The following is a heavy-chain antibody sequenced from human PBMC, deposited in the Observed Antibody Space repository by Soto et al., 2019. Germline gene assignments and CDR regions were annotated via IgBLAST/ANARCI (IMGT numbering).Heavy chain of an antibody. D-gene: IGHD3-10*01. CDR3: ARDVGSVNYYYGMDV. Sequence: PVGSLRLSCAASGFTFSSYTMNWVRQAPGKGLEWVSYISTSGSTIHYADSVKGRFTISRDNAKNSLDLQMNSLRDEDTAVYYCARDVGSVNYYYGMDVWGQGTTVTVSS. J-gene: IGHJ6*02. CDR1: GFTFSSYT. CDR2: ISTSGSTI. V-gene: IGHV3-48*02.